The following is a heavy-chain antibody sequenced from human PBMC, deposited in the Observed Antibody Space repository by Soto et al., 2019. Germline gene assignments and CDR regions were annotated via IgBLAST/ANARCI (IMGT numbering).Heavy chain of an antibody. CDR2: IYYSGST. D-gene: IGHD3-10*01. CDR3: ARARGVWAIQLEYYYYGMDV. Sequence: PSETLSLTCTVSGGSISSYYWSWIRQPPGKGLEWIGYIYYSGSTNYNPSLKSRVTISVDTSKNQFSLKLSSVTAADTAVYYCARARGVWAIQLEYYYYGMDVWGQGTTVTVSS. CDR1: GGSISSYY. V-gene: IGHV4-59*01. J-gene: IGHJ6*02.